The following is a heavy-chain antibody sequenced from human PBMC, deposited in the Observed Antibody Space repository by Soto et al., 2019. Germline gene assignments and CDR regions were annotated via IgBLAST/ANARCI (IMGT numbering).Heavy chain of an antibody. CDR1: GFTFSSYG. V-gene: IGHV3-30*18. CDR3: AKSVWDIVVVTASAFDI. D-gene: IGHD2-21*02. J-gene: IGHJ3*02. CDR2: ISYDGSNK. Sequence: PGGSLRLSCAASGFTFSSYGMHWVRQAPGKGLEWVAVISYDGSNKYYADSVKGRFTISRDNSKNTLYLQMNSLRAEDTAVYYCAKSVWDIVVVTASAFDIWGQGTMVTVSS.